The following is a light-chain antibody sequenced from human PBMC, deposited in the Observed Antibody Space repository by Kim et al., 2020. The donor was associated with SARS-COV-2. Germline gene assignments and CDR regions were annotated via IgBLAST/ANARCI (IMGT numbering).Light chain of an antibody. V-gene: IGLV2-11*03. CDR1: SSDVGNSNH. CDR3: CSSAGGYTWV. J-gene: IGLJ3*02. Sequence: GQSVTVSCTGTSSDVGNSNHVSWYQQHPGKAPNLMIYDVFKRPSGVPERFSGSKSGNTASLTISGLQTEDEADYYCCSSAGGYTWVFGGGTGLTVL. CDR2: DVF.